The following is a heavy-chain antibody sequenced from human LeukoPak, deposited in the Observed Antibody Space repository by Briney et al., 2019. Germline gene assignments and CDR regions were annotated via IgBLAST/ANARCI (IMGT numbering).Heavy chain of an antibody. CDR2: IYYTGST. J-gene: IGHJ4*02. V-gene: IGHV4-59*08. Sequence: SETLSLTCTVSGGSISSYYWSWIRQPPGKGLEWIGYIYYTGSTYYNPSLKSRVTISVDTSKNQFSLKLSSVTAADTAVYYCARHHIVSTGTFDYWGQGTLVTVSS. CDR1: GGSISSYY. D-gene: IGHD5/OR15-5a*01. CDR3: ARHHIVSTGTFDY.